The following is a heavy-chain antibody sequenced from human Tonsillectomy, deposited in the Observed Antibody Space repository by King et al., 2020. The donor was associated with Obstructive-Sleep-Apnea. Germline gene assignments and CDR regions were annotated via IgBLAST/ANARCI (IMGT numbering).Heavy chain of an antibody. CDR3: ARDRGYIPDY. D-gene: IGHD2-2*02. V-gene: IGHV3-74*01. J-gene: IGHJ4*02. CDR1: GFTFSNSC. Sequence: VQLVESGGGLVQPGGSLRLSCAASGFTFSNSCMHWVRQAPGKGLVLVSHINSDESSKNYADSVKGRFTISRDNAKNTVYLQMNSLRAEDTAVYYCARDRGYIPDYWGQGTLVTVSS. CDR2: INSDESSK.